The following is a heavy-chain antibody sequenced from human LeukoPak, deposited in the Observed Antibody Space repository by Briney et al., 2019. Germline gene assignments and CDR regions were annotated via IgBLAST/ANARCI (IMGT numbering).Heavy chain of an antibody. CDR2: TYYRSKWYN. J-gene: IGHJ4*02. V-gene: IGHV6-1*01. Sequence: SQTLSLTCAISGDSVSSNSAAWNWIRQSPSRGLEWLGKTYYRSKWYNDYAVSVKSRITINPDTSKNQFSLQLNSVTPEDTAVYYCAREPIMITFGGVIVMRGYFDYWGEGTLVTVSS. D-gene: IGHD3-16*02. CDR1: GDSVSSNSAA. CDR3: AREPIMITFGGVIVMRGYFDY.